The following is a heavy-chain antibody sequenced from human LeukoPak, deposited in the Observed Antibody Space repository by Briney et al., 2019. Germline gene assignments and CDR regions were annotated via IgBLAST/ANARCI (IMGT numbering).Heavy chain of an antibody. CDR1: GFTFSSYS. CDR3: ARGSPNHTSRYYYYYMDV. D-gene: IGHD1-14*01. Sequence: PGGSLRLSCAASGFTFSSYSMNWVRQAPGKGLEWVSSISSSSSYIYYADSVKGRFTISRDNAKNSLYLQMNSLRAEDTAVYYCARGSPNHTSRYYYYYMDVWGKGTTVTISS. CDR2: ISSSSSYI. V-gene: IGHV3-21*01. J-gene: IGHJ6*03.